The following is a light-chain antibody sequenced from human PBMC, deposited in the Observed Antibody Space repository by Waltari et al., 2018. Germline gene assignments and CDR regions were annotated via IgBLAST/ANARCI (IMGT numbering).Light chain of an antibody. CDR2: DAS. CDR3: QQYHSFSLT. CDR1: PRISTW. Sequence: DIQMTQSPSTLSASVGYRVPITCRASPRISTWLAWYQQKPGKVPKLLIFDASNLESGVPSRFSGSGSGTEFTLTISSLQPDDFAIYYCQQYHSFSLTFGGGTKVAIK. J-gene: IGKJ4*01. V-gene: IGKV1-5*01.